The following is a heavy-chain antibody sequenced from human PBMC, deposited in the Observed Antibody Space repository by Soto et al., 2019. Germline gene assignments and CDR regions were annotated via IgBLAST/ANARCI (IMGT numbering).Heavy chain of an antibody. CDR3: ARARLDTPALDY. V-gene: IGHV3-30-3*01. Sequence: QVQLVESGGGVVQPGRSLRLSCAASGVTFSSYAMHWVRQAPGKGLEWVAVISYDGSNKYYADSVKGRFIISRDNSKNTLYLQMNSLRAEDTALYYCARARLDTPALDYWGQGTLVTVSS. J-gene: IGHJ4*02. CDR1: GVTFSSYA. CDR2: ISYDGSNK. D-gene: IGHD2-2*01.